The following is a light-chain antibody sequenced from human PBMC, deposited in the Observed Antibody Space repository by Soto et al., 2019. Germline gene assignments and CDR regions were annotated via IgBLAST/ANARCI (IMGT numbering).Light chain of an antibody. Sequence: QSALTQPASVSGSPGQSITISCSGTRSDIGSYNYVAWYQQFPGKTPKLMVYEVSNRPSGVSNRFSGSKSGNTASLTISGLQAEDEADYYCSSYTSSTAYVFGTGTKVTVL. CDR3: SSYTSSTAYV. CDR1: RSDIGSYNY. CDR2: EVS. J-gene: IGLJ1*01. V-gene: IGLV2-14*01.